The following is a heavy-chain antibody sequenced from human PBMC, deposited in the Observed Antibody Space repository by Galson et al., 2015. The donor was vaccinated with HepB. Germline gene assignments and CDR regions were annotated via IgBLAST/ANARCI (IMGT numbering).Heavy chain of an antibody. CDR2: LSISRRTI. CDR1: GFPFRSSI. V-gene: IGHV3-48*02. D-gene: IGHD5-18*01. CDR3: ATVRGYSYGYDY. Sequence: LRLSCAASGFPFRSSIMNWVRQAPGPGLEWVSYLSISRRTIYYADSVKGRFTISRDNAKHSLYLQMYSLRDEDTAVYYCATVRGYSYGYDYWGQGTLVTVSS. J-gene: IGHJ4*02.